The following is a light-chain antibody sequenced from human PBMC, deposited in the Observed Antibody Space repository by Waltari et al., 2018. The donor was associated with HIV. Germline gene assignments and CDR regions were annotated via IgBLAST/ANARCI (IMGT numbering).Light chain of an antibody. J-gene: IGKJ1*01. V-gene: IGKV1-27*01. Sequence: DIQMTQSPSSLSASVGDRVTITCRASQGVNNYLAWYQQRPGTFPKLLIYAASTLRSGVPSRFSGSGSGTDFTLTISSLQPEDVATYYCQKYDGAPWTFGQGTKVEV. CDR2: AAS. CDR3: QKYDGAPWT. CDR1: QGVNNY.